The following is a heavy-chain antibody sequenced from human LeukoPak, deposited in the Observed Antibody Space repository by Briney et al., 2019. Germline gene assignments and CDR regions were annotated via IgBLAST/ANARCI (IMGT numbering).Heavy chain of an antibody. Sequence: GGSLRLSCAASGFTVSSNYMSWVRQAPGKGLEWVSVIYSGGSIYYADSVKGRFTISRDNSKNTLYLQMNSLRAEDTAVYYCAREPGVYYDSSGYIIKGLWAFDIWGQGTMVTVSS. J-gene: IGHJ3*02. CDR1: GFTVSSNY. D-gene: IGHD3-22*01. CDR2: IYSGGSI. V-gene: IGHV3-53*01. CDR3: AREPGVYYDSSGYIIKGLWAFDI.